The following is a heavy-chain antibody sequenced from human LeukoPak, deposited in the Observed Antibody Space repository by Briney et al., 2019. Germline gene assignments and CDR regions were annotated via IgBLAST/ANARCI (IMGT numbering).Heavy chain of an antibody. CDR2: IYYSGST. V-gene: IGHV4-59*01. J-gene: IGHJ4*02. D-gene: IGHD1-20*01. CDR3: ARNNWNDGFDY. Sequence: PSETLSLTCTVSGGSISSYYWSWIRQPAGKGLEWIGYIYYSGSTNYNPSLKSRVTISVDTSKNQFPLKLSSVTAADTAVYYCARNNWNDGFDYWGQGTLVTVSS. CDR1: GGSISSYY.